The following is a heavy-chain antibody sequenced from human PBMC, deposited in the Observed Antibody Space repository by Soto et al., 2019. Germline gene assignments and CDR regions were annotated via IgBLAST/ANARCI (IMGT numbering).Heavy chain of an antibody. CDR3: AHRRTTSGLFDY. CDR1: GFSLSTSGVG. J-gene: IGHJ4*02. D-gene: IGHD1-1*01. CDR2: IYWDDDE. V-gene: IGHV2-5*02. Sequence: QVTLKESGPTLVKPTQTLTLTCTFSGFSLSTSGVGVGWIRQPPGKALEWLAIIYWDDDERYSPSLRSRLTPXKXXSRNQVVLTMTNMDPVDTATYYGAHRRTTSGLFDYWGQGTLVTVSS.